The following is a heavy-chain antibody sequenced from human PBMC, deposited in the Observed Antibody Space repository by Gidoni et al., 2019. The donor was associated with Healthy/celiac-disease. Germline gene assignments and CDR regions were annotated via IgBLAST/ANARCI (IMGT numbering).Heavy chain of an antibody. CDR1: GGTFRGYA. D-gene: IGHD3-16*01. V-gene: IGHV1-69*04. CDR2: IIPILGIA. Sequence: QVQLVQSGAEVKKPGSSVKVSCKASGGTFRGYAISGVRQAPGQGLEWMGRIIPILGIANYAQKFQGRVTITADKSTSTAYMELSSLRSEDTAVYYCASVWDPPYNWGQGTLVTVSS. J-gene: IGHJ4*02. CDR3: ASVWDPPYN.